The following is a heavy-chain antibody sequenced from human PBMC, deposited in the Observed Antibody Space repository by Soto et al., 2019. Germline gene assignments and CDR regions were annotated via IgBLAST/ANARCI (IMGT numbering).Heavy chain of an antibody. CDR3: ARDAGYCNSVSCYPYNMDV. J-gene: IGHJ6*04. CDR1: GESISSGDHY. CDR2: IYYSGNT. Sequence: SETLSLTCTVSGESISSGDHYWSWVRQSPGEGLEWLGFIYYSGNTYYNPSLKSRVSMSVHTSNHQFSLKLNSVPAADTAVYYCARDAGYCNSVSCYPYNMDVWGKGTTVTVSS. D-gene: IGHD2-15*01. V-gene: IGHV4-30-4*01.